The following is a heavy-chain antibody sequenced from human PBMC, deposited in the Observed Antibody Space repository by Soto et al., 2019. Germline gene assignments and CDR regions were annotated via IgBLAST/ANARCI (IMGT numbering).Heavy chain of an antibody. CDR3: ARVSRVRLRRIVATIRGGPFDY. CDR2: INHSGST. V-gene: IGHV4-34*01. CDR1: GGSFSGYY. D-gene: IGHD5-12*01. J-gene: IGHJ4*02. Sequence: QVQLQQWGAGLLKPSETLSLTCAVYGGSFSGYYWSWIRQPPGKGLEWIGEINHSGSTNYNPSLKSRVTISVATSKNQSSLKLSSVTAADTAVYYCARVSRVRLRRIVATIRGGPFDYWGQGTLVTVSS.